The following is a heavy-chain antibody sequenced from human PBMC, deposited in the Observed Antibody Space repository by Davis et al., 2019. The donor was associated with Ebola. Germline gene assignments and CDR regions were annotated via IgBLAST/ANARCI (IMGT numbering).Heavy chain of an antibody. CDR1: GYTLTELS. CDR3: ATGLGYCSGGSCRSY. J-gene: IGHJ4*02. V-gene: IGHV1-24*01. CDR2: FDPEDGET. Sequence: ASVKVSCKVSGYTLTELSMHWVRQAPGKGLEWMGGFDPEDGETIYAQKFQGRVTMTEDTSTDTAYMELSSLRSEDTAVYYCATGLGYCSGGSCRSYWGQGTLVTVSS. D-gene: IGHD2-15*01.